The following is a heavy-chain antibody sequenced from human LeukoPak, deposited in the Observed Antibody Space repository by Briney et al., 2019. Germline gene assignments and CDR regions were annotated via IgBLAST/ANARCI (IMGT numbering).Heavy chain of an antibody. CDR1: GFIFSRYG. CDR3: AKERYILDY. V-gene: IGHV3-30*18. D-gene: IGHD1-14*01. CDR2: ISHDGSKR. J-gene: IGHJ4*02. Sequence: PGGSLRLSCEASGFIFSRYGMHWVRQAPGKGLEWVALISHDGSKRYCADSVKGRFTISRDNSKNTLYPQMNSLRPEDTAVYFCAKERYILDYWGQGTLVTVSS.